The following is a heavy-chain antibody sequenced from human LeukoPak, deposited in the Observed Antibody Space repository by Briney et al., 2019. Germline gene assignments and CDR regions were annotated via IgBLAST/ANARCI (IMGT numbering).Heavy chain of an antibody. CDR3: ARNRDGYNSFDY. J-gene: IGHJ4*02. CDR1: GGSIDNGGYY. D-gene: IGHD5-24*01. V-gene: IGHV4-31*02. CDR2: IYYSGSS. Sequence: SETLSLTWTVSGGSIDNGGYYWSWIRQHPGKGLEWIGYIYYSGSSYYNPSLRSRVTISVDTSKNHFSLKLSSVTAADTAVYYCARNRDGYNSFDYWGQGTLVTVSS.